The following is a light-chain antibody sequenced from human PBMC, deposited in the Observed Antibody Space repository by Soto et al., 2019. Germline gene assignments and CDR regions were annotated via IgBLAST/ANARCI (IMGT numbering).Light chain of an antibody. CDR2: EGS. V-gene: IGLV2-23*03. Sequence: QSVLTQPASVSGSPGQSITISCTGTSSDVGSYNLVSWYQQHPGKAPKLMIYEGSQRPSGVSNRVSGSKSGNTASLTISGLQAEDEADYYCCSYAGSNTFEVVFGGGTKLTVL. CDR1: SSDVGSYNL. CDR3: CSYAGSNTFEVV. J-gene: IGLJ2*01.